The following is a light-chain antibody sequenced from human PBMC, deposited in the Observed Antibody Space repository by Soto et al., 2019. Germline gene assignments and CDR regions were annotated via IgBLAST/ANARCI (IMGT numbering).Light chain of an antibody. CDR3: QQYYKWPRT. V-gene: IGKV3-20*01. J-gene: IGKJ1*01. CDR1: QTVNNNY. CDR2: GAS. Sequence: VLTQSPGTLSLSPGGRAILSGRASQTVNNNYLAWCQQKPGQAPRLLIYGASRRATGIPDRFSGSGSGTEFTLTISSLQSEDFAVYYCQQYYKWPRTFGQGTKVDI.